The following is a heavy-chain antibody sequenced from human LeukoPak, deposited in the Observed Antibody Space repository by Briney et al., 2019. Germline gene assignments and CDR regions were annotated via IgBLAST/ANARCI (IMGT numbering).Heavy chain of an antibody. CDR2: ISYDGSNK. Sequence: GGSLRLSCAASGFTFSSYAMHWVRQAPGKGLEWVAVISYDGSNKYYADSVKGRFTISRDNSKNTLYLQMNSLRAEDTAVYYCAKVAVAGPDEGYFDYWGQGTLVTVSS. J-gene: IGHJ4*02. D-gene: IGHD6-19*01. V-gene: IGHV3-30*04. CDR3: AKVAVAGPDEGYFDY. CDR1: GFTFSSYA.